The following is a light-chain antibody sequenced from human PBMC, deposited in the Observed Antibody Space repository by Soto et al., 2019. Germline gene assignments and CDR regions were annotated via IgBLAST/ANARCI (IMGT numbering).Light chain of an antibody. CDR1: NIGSKS. CDR3: QVWDSSSDHVV. Sequence: SYELTQPPSVSVAPGKTASITCGGNNIGSKSVHWYQQKPGQAPVLVISYDSDRPSGIPERFSGYNSGNPATLTISRVEAGDEADYYCQVWDSSSDHVVFGGGTKLTVL. V-gene: IGLV3-21*04. CDR2: YDS. J-gene: IGLJ2*01.